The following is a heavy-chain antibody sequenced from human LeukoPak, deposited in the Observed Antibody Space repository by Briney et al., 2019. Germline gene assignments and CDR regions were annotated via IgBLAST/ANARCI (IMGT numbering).Heavy chain of an antibody. V-gene: IGHV4-39*01. CDR3: ARHVCSGGSCYSGWFDP. D-gene: IGHD2-15*01. Sequence: PSETLSLTCTVSGDSISSYYWGWIRQPPGKGLEWIGSIYYSGSTYYNPSLKSRVTISVDTSKNQFSLKLSSVTAADAAVYYCARHVCSGGSCYSGWFDPWGQGTLVTVSS. CDR2: IYYSGST. J-gene: IGHJ5*02. CDR1: GDSISSYY.